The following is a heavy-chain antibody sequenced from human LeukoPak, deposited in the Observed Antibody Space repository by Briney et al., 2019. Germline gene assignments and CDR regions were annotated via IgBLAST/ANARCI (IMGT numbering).Heavy chain of an antibody. CDR3: ARSAGLLGLDY. V-gene: IGHV3-48*03. D-gene: IGHD2-15*01. CDR1: GLTFSSYE. CDR2: ISSSGSTI. Sequence: GGSLRLSCAASGLTFSSYEMNWVRQAPGKGLEWVSYISSSGSTIYYADSVKGRFTISRDNAKNSLYLQMNSLRAEDTAVYYCARSAGLLGLDYWGQGTLVTVSS. J-gene: IGHJ4*02.